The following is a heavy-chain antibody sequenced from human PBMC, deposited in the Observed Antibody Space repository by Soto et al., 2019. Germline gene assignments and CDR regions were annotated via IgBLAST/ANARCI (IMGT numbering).Heavy chain of an antibody. CDR1: GFTFSSYA. J-gene: IGHJ6*02. CDR2: ISGSGGST. V-gene: IGHV3-23*01. Sequence: PGGSLRLSCAASGFTFSSYAMSWVRQAPGKGLEWVSAISGSGGSTYYADSVKGRFTISGDNSKNTLYLQMNSLRAEDTAVYYCAKCRVGLQTNYYGMDVWGQGTTVTVSS. CDR3: AKCRVGLQTNYYGMDV. D-gene: IGHD4-4*01.